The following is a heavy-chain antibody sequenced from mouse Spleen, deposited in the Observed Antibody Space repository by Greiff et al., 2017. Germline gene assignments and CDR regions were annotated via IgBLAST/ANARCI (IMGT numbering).Heavy chain of an antibody. CDR3: ARRDYDYGGYFDV. CDR1: GFTFSDYY. D-gene: IGHD2-4*01. V-gene: IGHV5-12*02. J-gene: IGHJ1*01. Sequence: EVKLMESGGGLVQPGGSLKLSCATSGFTFSDYYMYWVRQTPEKRLEWVAYISNGGGSTYYPDTVKGRFTISRDNAKNTLYLQMSRLKSEDTAMYYCARRDYDYGGYFDVWGAGTTVTVSS. CDR2: ISNGGGST.